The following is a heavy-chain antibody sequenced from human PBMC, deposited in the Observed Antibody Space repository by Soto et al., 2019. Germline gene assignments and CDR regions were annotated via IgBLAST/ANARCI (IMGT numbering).Heavy chain of an antibody. V-gene: IGHV3-30*18. CDR2: ISYDGCNK. CDR1: GFTFSSYG. Sequence: VQLVESGGGVAQPGRSLRLSCAASGFTFSSYGMHWVRQAPGKGLEWVAVISYDGCNKYYADSVKGRFTISRDHSKNTLYREMNSLGAEYTAVYFCANDRDSIADAGMSDYWDQGSRFTVSS. D-gene: IGHD6-13*01. J-gene: IGHJ4*02. CDR3: ANDRDSIADAGMSDY.